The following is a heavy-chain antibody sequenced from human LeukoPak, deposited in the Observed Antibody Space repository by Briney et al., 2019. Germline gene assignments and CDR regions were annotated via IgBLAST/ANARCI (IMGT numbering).Heavy chain of an antibody. CDR3: TRGPHSSGYYGHYFDY. CDR1: GITFSSFG. J-gene: IGHJ4*02. Sequence: GGSLRLSCATSGITFSSFGMHWIRQAPGKGLEWVAFIRYDGGNKYYADSVKGRFTISRDNAQNSLSLQMNSLRAEDTAVYYCTRGPHSSGYYGHYFDYWGLGTLVTVSS. D-gene: IGHD3-22*01. V-gene: IGHV3-30*02. CDR2: IRYDGGNK.